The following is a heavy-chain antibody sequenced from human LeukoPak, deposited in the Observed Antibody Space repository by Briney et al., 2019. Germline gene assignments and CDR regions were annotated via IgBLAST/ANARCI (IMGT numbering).Heavy chain of an antibody. J-gene: IGHJ4*02. CDR2: IYSGRIT. V-gene: IGHV3-53*01. CDR3: ARVFCYGSANDH. Sequence: SGGSLRLSCAASGFIVSSSYMSWVRQAPGQGLEWVSVIYSGRITYYADSVNGRFTVSKHNSKHTLFLQMNSLRDEDAAVYYCARVFCYGSANDHWGRGTLVTVSS. D-gene: IGHD3-10*01. CDR1: GFIVSSSY.